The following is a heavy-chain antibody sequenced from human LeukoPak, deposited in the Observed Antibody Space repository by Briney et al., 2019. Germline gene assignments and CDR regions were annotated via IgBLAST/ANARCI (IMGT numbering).Heavy chain of an antibody. V-gene: IGHV4-59*01. Sequence: SETLSLTCTVSGGSISSYYWSWIRQPPGKGLEWIGYIYYSGSTNYNPSLKSRVTISVDTSKDQFSLKLSSVTAADTAVYYCAQSTYYYGSGSYKTYYYMDVWGKGTTVTVSS. J-gene: IGHJ6*03. CDR2: IYYSGST. D-gene: IGHD3-10*01. CDR3: AQSTYYYGSGSYKTYYYMDV. CDR1: GGSISSYY.